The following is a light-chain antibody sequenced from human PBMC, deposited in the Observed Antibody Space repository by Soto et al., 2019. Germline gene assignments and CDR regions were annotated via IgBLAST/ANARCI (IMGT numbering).Light chain of an antibody. CDR3: CSYAGSSTDV. Sequence: QSALTQPASVSGSPGQSITISCTGTSSDVGAYNYVSWYQHHPGKAPKLMIYEVTNRPSGVSNRFSGSKSGNTASLTISGLQAEDEADYYCCSYAGSSTDVFGTGTKLTVL. CDR1: SSDVGAYNY. J-gene: IGLJ1*01. CDR2: EVT. V-gene: IGLV2-14*01.